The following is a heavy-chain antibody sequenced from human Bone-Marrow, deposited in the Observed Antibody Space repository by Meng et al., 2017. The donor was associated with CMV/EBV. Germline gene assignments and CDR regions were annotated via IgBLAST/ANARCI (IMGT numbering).Heavy chain of an antibody. CDR3: ARDRTTPRRSLDV. Sequence: GESLKISCAASGFTFSSYSMNWVRQAPGKGLEWVSSISSSSSYIYYADSAKGRFTISRDNAKNSLYLQMNSLRAEDTALYYCARDRTTPRRSLDVWGQGTTVTVSS. D-gene: IGHD3-10*01. V-gene: IGHV3-21*01. CDR1: GFTFSSYS. J-gene: IGHJ6*02. CDR2: ISSSSSYI.